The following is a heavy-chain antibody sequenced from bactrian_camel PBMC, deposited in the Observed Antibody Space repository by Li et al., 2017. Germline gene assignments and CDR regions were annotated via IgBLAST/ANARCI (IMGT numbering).Heavy chain of an antibody. J-gene: IGHJ4*01. D-gene: IGHD1*01. CDR2: IDKEGINR. V-gene: IGHV3S1*01. Sequence: HVQLVESGGTLVKPGGSLRISRVASGFTFRTSDMMWVRQAPGKALEWVSTIDKEGINRWYADSLKTRFTISRDNAKNTVYLQMNDVQSEDTALYYCAKGLYSTADALGHTVRGQGTQVTVS. CDR1: GFTFRTSD.